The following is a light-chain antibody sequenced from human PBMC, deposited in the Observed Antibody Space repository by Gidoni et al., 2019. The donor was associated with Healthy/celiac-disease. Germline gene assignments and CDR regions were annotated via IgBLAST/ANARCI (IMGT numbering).Light chain of an antibody. V-gene: IGLV2-14*01. CDR2: EVS. Sequence: QSALTQPPSVSGSPGHSFTISCTGTSSDVCGYKDVSWYQQHPCKAPKLMIYEVSNRPSAVSNRFSGSKSGNTAALTISGLQAEDEADYYCSSYTSSSTLVFGGGTKLTVL. CDR1: SSDVCGYKD. J-gene: IGLJ3*02. CDR3: SSYTSSSTLV.